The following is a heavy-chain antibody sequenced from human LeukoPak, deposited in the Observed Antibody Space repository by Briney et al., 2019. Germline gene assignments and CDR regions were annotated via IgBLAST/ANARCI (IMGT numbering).Heavy chain of an antibody. V-gene: IGHV4-34*01. CDR3: ARGGGLGSR. CDR1: GGSFSGYY. CDR2: INHSGST. D-gene: IGHD6-13*01. Sequence: SETLSLTCAVYGGSFSGYYWSWIRQPPGKGLEWIGEINHSGSTTYNPSLKSRVTISVDTSKNQFSLKLSSVTAADTAVYYCARGGGLGSRWGQGTLVTVSS. J-gene: IGHJ4*02.